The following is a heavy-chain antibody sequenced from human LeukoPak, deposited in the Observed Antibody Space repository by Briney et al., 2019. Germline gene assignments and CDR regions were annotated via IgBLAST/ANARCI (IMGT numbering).Heavy chain of an antibody. D-gene: IGHD4-23*01. J-gene: IGHJ4*02. CDR3: ARDFGGLRWNYYFDY. CDR1: GFTFSSYG. Sequence: AGGSLRLSCAASGFTFSSYGMHWVRQAPGKGLEWVAVISYDGSNKYYADSVKGRFTISRDNSKNTLYLQMNSLIDEDTAVYLCARDFGGLRWNYYFDYWGQGTLVTVSS. CDR2: ISYDGSNK. V-gene: IGHV3-30*03.